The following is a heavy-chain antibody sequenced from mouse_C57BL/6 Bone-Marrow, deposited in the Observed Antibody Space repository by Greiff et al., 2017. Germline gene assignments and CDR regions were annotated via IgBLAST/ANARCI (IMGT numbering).Heavy chain of an antibody. CDR1: GYTFTSYW. J-gene: IGHJ2*01. CDR2: IYPGSGST. CDR3: ARRGRFITTALDY. D-gene: IGHD1-1*01. Sequence: VQLQQPGAELVKPGASVKMSCKASGYTFTSYWITWVKQRPGQGLEWIGDIYPGSGSTNYNEKFKSKATLTVDTSSSTAYMQLSSLTSEDSAVYYCARRGRFITTALDYWGQGTTLTVS. V-gene: IGHV1-55*01.